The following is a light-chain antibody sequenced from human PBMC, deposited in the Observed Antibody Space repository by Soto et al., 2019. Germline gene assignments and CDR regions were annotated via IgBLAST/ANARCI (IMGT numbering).Light chain of an antibody. CDR3: QAWDSSTVV. J-gene: IGLJ2*01. Sequence: SYELTQPPSVSVSPGQTASITCSGDKLGNKYAYWYQQKPGQSPMLVIYQDNKRPSGIPERFSGSNSGNTATLTISETQAMDEADYYCQAWDSSTVVFGGGTKVTVL. CDR2: QDN. CDR1: KLGNKY. V-gene: IGLV3-1*01.